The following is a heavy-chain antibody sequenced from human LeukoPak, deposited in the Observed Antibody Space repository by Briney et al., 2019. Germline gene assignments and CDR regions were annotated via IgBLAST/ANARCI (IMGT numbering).Heavy chain of an antibody. CDR3: ARIDRAVAGTIDY. Sequence: SETLSLTCTVSGASINSHYWSWIRQPAGKGLEWIGRIYISGSTNYNSSLQSRVTMSVDTSKNQFSLKLSSVTAADTAVYYCARIDRAVAGTIDYWGQGTLVTVSS. CDR2: IYISGST. CDR1: GASINSHY. J-gene: IGHJ4*02. V-gene: IGHV4-4*07. D-gene: IGHD6-19*01.